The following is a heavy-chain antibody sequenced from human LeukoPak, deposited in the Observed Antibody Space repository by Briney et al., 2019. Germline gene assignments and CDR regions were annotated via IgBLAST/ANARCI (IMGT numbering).Heavy chain of an antibody. CDR2: IYYSGST. Sequence: SETLSLTCTVSGSSISSYYWSWIRQPPGKGLEWIGYIYYSGSTNYNPSLKSRVTISVDTSKNQFSLKLSSVTAADTAVYYCARYPRRWLQLNRPYYFDYWGQGTLVTVSS. V-gene: IGHV4-59*08. J-gene: IGHJ4*02. CDR3: ARYPRRWLQLNRPYYFDY. D-gene: IGHD5-24*01. CDR1: GSSISSYY.